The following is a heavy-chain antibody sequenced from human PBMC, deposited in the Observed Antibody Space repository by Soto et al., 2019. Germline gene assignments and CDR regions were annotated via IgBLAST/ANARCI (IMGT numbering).Heavy chain of an antibody. Sequence: QVQLVESGGGLVKPGGSLRLSCAASGFTFSDYYMSWIRQAPGKGLEWVSYISSSSSYTNYADSVKGRFTISRDNAKNSLYLQTNSLRAEETAVYYCARVAGSGDYGDYIDYWGQGTLVTVSS. CDR2: ISSSSSYT. CDR3: ARVAGSGDYGDYIDY. D-gene: IGHD4-17*01. CDR1: GFTFSDYY. J-gene: IGHJ4*02. V-gene: IGHV3-11*06.